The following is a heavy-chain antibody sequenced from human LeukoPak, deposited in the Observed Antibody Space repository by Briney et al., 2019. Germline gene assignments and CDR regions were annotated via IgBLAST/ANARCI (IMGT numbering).Heavy chain of an antibody. V-gene: IGHV3-21*01. D-gene: IGHD4/OR15-4a*01. CDR1: GFTFSSYS. CDR3: AKAITLTWQKDAFDI. J-gene: IGHJ3*02. Sequence: GGSLRLSCAASGFTFSSYSMNWVRQAPGKGLEWVSSISSSSSYIYYADSVKGRFTISRDNAKNSLYLQMNSLRAEDTAVYYCAKAITLTWQKDAFDIWGQGTLVTVSS. CDR2: ISSSSSYI.